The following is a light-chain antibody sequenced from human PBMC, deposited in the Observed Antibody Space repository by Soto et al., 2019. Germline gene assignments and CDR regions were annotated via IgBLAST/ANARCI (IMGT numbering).Light chain of an antibody. V-gene: IGKV1D-12*01. CDR1: KDISSS. Sequence: RVTQSPSSVSASVGDRVTITCQTSKDISSSVARYQQKPGKATNLLIFSASALHRGVPPRFSGSGSGTAFTLTVSSLQPEDFAIYYCQQADSFPWTFGQGTRVEIK. CDR3: QQADSFPWT. J-gene: IGKJ1*01. CDR2: SAS.